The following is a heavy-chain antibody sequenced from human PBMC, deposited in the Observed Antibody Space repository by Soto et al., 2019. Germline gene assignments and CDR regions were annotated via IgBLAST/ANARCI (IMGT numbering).Heavy chain of an antibody. CDR1: GFTFSSYA. Sequence: QVQLVESGGGVVQPGRSLRLSCAASGFTFSSYAMHWVRQAPGKGLEWVAVISYDGSNKYYADSVKGRFTISRDNSKNTLYLQMNSLRAEDTAVYYCARDSWGGVTTLFDYWGQGTLVTVSS. CDR2: ISYDGSNK. D-gene: IGHD4-17*01. J-gene: IGHJ4*02. CDR3: ARDSWGGVTTLFDY. V-gene: IGHV3-30-3*01.